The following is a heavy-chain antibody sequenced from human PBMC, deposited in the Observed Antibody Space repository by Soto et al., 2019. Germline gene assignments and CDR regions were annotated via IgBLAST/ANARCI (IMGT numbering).Heavy chain of an antibody. V-gene: IGHV1-18*04. CDR3: ARDGYSYGIHWED. Sequence: GASVKVSCKASGYIFSDYYIHWVRQAPGQGPEWMGWISAYNGNTNYAQKLQGRVTMTTDTSTSTAYMELRSLRSDDTAVYYCARDGYSYGIHWEDWGQGTLVTVSS. D-gene: IGHD5-18*01. CDR1: GYIFSDYY. CDR2: ISAYNGNT. J-gene: IGHJ4*02.